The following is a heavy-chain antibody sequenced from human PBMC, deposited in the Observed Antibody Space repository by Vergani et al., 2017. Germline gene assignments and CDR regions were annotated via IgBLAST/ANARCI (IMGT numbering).Heavy chain of an antibody. D-gene: IGHD1-26*01. CDR2: ISSDGSNK. J-gene: IGHJ4*02. V-gene: IGHV3-30-3*01. CDR1: GFTFSSYT. Sequence: QVQLVESGGGVVQPGRSLRLSCAASGFTFSSYTMHWVRQAPGKGLEWVAVISSDGSNKYYADSVRGRFTISRDNSKNTLYLQMNSLRAEDTAVYYCAKESGSYSCIDSWGQGTLVTVSS. CDR3: AKESGSYSCIDS.